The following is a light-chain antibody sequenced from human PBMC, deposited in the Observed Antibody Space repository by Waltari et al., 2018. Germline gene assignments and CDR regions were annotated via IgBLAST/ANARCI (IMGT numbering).Light chain of an antibody. CDR2: GND. V-gene: IGLV1-44*01. CDR1: NFTIGSNS. Sequence: QSVLTQPPSASGTPGQRVTISCSGSNFTIGSNSLCWFQQLPGTAPKLLIYGNDHRPSGVPDRFSGSKSGTSASLAISGLQSDDEADYYCATWEGSQRVFGTGTKVTVL. J-gene: IGLJ1*01. CDR3: ATWEGSQRV.